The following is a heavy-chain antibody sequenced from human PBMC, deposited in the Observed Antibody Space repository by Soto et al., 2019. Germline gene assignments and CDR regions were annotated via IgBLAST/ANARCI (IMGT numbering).Heavy chain of an antibody. CDR2: IYYRGST. V-gene: IGHV4-59*01. Sequence: QVQLLESGPGLAKPSETLSLTCTVSGGPINSYYWSWIRQPPGKGLEWIGYIYYRGSTTYNPSLKSRVTISVDTSKNQFSLKLSSVTAADTAVYYCAREEGAYYYCGMDVWGQGTTVTVSS. CDR1: GGPINSYY. J-gene: IGHJ6*02. D-gene: IGHD1-26*01. CDR3: AREEGAYYYCGMDV.